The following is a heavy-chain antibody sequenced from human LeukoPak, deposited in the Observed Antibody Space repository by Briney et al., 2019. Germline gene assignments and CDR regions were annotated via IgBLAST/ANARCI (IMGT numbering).Heavy chain of an antibody. CDR2: IYYSGST. J-gene: IGHJ4*02. CDR1: GGSISSGGSY. D-gene: IGHD2/OR15-2a*01. CDR3: AGHHPRNTVDF. Sequence: SQTLSLTCTVSGGSISSGGSYWSWIRQHPGKGLEWIGYIYYSGSTNYNPPLKSRVTISVDTSKNQFSLKLSSVTAADTAVYYCAGHHPRNTVDFWGQGTLVTVSS. V-gene: IGHV4-31*03.